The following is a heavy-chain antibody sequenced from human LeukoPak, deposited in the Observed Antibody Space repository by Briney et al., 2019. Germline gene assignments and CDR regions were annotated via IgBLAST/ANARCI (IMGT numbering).Heavy chain of an antibody. J-gene: IGHJ4*02. D-gene: IGHD6-19*01. CDR2: GDYSGGT. CDR3: AGERGEEYSSGWYKTNFFYN. V-gene: IGHV4-39*07. CDR1: GDSFTSVTDY. Sequence: SETLSLTCTVSGDSFTSVTDYWAWIRQPPGKGLEWIVTGDYSGGTYYNPSLESRVAISADMSKNQISLQLTSVTGADTAVYYCAGERGEEYSSGWYKTNFFYNWGQGVRVTVSS.